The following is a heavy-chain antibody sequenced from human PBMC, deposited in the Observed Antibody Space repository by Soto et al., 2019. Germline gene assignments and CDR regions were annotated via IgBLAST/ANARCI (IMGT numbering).Heavy chain of an antibody. J-gene: IGHJ4*02. V-gene: IGHV3-48*01. Sequence: GGSLRLSCTASGFSFITYSMHWVRQAPGKGLEWVSHISSGSSTIYYADSVKGRFTISRDNAKNSVYLQMNSLRAEDTAMYYCARGTVTTLKRFDYWGQGTLVTVYS. CDR1: GFSFITYS. D-gene: IGHD4-4*01. CDR3: ARGTVTTLKRFDY. CDR2: ISSGSSTI.